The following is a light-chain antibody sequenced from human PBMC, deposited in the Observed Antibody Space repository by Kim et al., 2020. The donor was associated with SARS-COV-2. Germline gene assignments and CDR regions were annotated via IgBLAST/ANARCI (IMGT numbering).Light chain of an antibody. CDR1: EYIYTW. CDR2: GAS. V-gene: IGKV1-12*01. CDR3: QELNTFPLT. J-gene: IGKJ4*01. Sequence: ASGGDRVTITCRASEYIYTWLAWYQQQPGKAPKLLISGASNLQPGVPPRFSASGSGTDFTLTISSLQPEDFATYYCQELNTFPLTFGGGTKVDIK.